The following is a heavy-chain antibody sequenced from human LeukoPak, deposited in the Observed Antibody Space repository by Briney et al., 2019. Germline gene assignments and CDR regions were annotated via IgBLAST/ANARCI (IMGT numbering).Heavy chain of an antibody. CDR2: INPSGGST. CDR1: GYTFTSYY. Sequence: ASVKVSCKASGYTFTSYYMHWVRQAPGQGLEWMGIINPSGGSTIYAQKFQGRVTMTRDMSTSTLYMELSSLRSEDTAVYYCARTQQLVLRSPLDPWGQGTLVTVSS. D-gene: IGHD6-13*01. V-gene: IGHV1-46*01. J-gene: IGHJ5*02. CDR3: ARTQQLVLRSPLDP.